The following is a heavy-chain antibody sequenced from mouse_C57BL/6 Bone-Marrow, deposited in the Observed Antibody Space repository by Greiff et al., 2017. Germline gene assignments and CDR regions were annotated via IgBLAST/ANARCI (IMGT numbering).Heavy chain of an antibody. CDR3: ATLITTVVGGYFDV. V-gene: IGHV1-74*01. CDR1: GYTFTSYW. CDR2: IHPSDSDT. D-gene: IGHD1-1*01. Sequence: VQLQQPGAELVKPGASVKVSCKASGYTFTSYWMHWVKQRPGQGLEWIGRIHPSDSDTNYNQKFKGKATLTVDKSSSTAYMQLSSLTSEDSAVYYCATLITTVVGGYFDVWGTGTTVTVSS. J-gene: IGHJ1*03.